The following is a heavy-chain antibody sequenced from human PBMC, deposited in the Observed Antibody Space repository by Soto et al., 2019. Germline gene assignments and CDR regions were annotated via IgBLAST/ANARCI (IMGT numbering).Heavy chain of an antibody. J-gene: IGHJ6*02. CDR2: IKGDGSEK. CDR3: GRDEVRNGVGV. V-gene: IGHV3-7*01. Sequence: GGSLRLSCVASGFTFTNFWMSWVRQAPGKGLEWVANIKGDGSEKRYVDSVKGRFTISRDNAKNSVYLQMNSLRVEDTALYYCGRDEVRNGVGVWGPGTTVTVSS. CDR1: GFTFTNFW.